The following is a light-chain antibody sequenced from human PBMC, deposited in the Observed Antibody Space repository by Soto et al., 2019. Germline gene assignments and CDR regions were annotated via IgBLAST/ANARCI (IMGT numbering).Light chain of an antibody. Sequence: EIVMTQSPATLSMSPGERATLSCRASQSISSNLAWYQQKPGQAPRLLIYGASTRATGIPARFSGSGSGTDFTLTISSLQSEDFAIYYCQQYNNWPPRYTFGQGTKLENK. CDR1: QSISSN. CDR3: QQYNNWPPRYT. V-gene: IGKV3-15*01. CDR2: GAS. J-gene: IGKJ2*01.